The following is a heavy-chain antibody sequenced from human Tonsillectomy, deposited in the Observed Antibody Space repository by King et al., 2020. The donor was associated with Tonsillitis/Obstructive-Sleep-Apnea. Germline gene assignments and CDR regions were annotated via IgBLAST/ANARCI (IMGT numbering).Heavy chain of an antibody. CDR3: ASGKYYYYYYYMDV. J-gene: IGHJ6*03. Sequence: QLVQSGGGLVQPGGSLRLSCAASGFTFSSYWMSLVRLAPGKGLEGVANIKQDGSEKYYVDSVKGRFTISRDNAKNSLYLQMNSLRAEDTAVYYCASGKYYYYYYYMDVWGKGTTVTVSS. D-gene: IGHD1-14*01. CDR2: IKQDGSEK. CDR1: GFTFSSYW. V-gene: IGHV3-7*02.